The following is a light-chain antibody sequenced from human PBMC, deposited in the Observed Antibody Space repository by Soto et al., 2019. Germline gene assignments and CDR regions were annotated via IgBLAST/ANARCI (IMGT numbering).Light chain of an antibody. Sequence: AVLLTQSPSSFSASTGDRATITCRASQDIHNYLAWYQQVPGKAPKLLLYAASILQTGVPSRFSGSGSGTYVTHRFEGRHSEDFPPYFCHRVYNYPWTFGQGPTVE. J-gene: IGKJ1*01. CDR2: AAS. CDR1: QDIHNY. CDR3: HRVYNYPWT. V-gene: IGKV1-8*01.